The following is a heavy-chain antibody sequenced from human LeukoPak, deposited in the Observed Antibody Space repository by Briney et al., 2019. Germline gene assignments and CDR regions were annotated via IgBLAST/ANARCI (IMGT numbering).Heavy chain of an antibody. CDR3: ARGLYSSSYMDV. CDR2: ISSNRGST. CDR1: GFTFSSYA. V-gene: IGHV3-64*01. Sequence: PGGSLRLSCAASGFTFSSYAMHWVRQAPGKGLEYVSGISSNRGSTYYANSVKGRFTISRDNSKNTLYLQMGSLRAEDMAVYYCARGLYSSSYMDVWGKGTTVTVSS. J-gene: IGHJ6*03. D-gene: IGHD6-13*01.